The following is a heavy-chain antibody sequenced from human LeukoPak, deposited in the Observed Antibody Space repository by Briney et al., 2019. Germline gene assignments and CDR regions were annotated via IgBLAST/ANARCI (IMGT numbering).Heavy chain of an antibody. CDR2: IIPIFGTA. V-gene: IGHV1-69*05. J-gene: IGHJ4*02. CDR3: ARLGVTYGGNSDPPLDY. Sequence: ASVKVSCKASGGTFSSYAISWVRQAPGQGLEWMGGIIPIFGTANYAQKFQGRVTITTDESTSTAYMELSSLRSEDTAVYYCARLGVTYGGNSDPPLDYWGQGTLVTVSS. D-gene: IGHD4-23*01. CDR1: GGTFSSYA.